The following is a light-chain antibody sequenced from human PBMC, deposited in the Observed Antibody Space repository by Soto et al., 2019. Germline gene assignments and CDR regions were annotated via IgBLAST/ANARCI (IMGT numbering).Light chain of an antibody. J-gene: IGLJ2*01. Sequence: QSALAQPASVSGSPGQSITISCTGTSSDVGGYNFVSWYQHHPGKAPKLMIYEVSNRPSGVSNRFSGSKSGSTASLTISGLQAEDEADYYCSSYTSSSTLVFGGGTKVTVL. CDR1: SSDVGGYNF. V-gene: IGLV2-14*01. CDR3: SSYTSSSTLV. CDR2: EVS.